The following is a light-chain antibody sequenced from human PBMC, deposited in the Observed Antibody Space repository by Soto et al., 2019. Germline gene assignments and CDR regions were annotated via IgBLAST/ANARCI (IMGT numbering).Light chain of an antibody. CDR1: QSVSSNY. V-gene: IGKV3-20*01. CDR2: GAS. J-gene: IGKJ1*01. CDR3: QQYGSSPTWT. Sequence: ESVLTQSPGTLSLSPGARVPLSWRARQSVSSNYLAWSQQKPGRAPRLLIYGASTRATGIPDRFSGSGSGTDFTLTISRLEPDDSAVYYCQQYGSSPTWTFGQGTKVDNK.